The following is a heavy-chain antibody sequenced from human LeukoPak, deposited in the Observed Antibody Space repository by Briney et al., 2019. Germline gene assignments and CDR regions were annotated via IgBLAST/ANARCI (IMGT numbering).Heavy chain of an antibody. CDR1: GFTFSDYY. V-gene: IGHV3-11*06. Sequence: GGSLRLSCAASGFTFSDYYMSWIRQAPGKGLEWVSYIGSSSSYTNYADSVKGRFTISRDNAKNSLYLQMNSLRAEDTAVYYCARDFYGSGSYYIYWGQGTLVTVSS. CDR3: ARDFYGSGSYYIY. J-gene: IGHJ4*02. D-gene: IGHD3-10*01. CDR2: IGSSSSYT.